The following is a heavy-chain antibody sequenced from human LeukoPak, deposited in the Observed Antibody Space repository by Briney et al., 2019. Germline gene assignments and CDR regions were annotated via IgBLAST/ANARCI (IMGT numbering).Heavy chain of an antibody. V-gene: IGHV1-69*04. CDR2: IIPILGIA. D-gene: IGHD3-16*02. CDR1: GGTFSSYA. CDR3: AREAIRLRLGELSLLGYFDY. Sequence: PVKVSCKASGGTFSSYAISWVRQAPGQGLEWMGRIIPILGIANYAQKFQGRVTITADKSTSTAYMELSSLRSEDTAVYYCAREAIRLRLGELSLLGYFDYWGQGTLVTVSS. J-gene: IGHJ4*02.